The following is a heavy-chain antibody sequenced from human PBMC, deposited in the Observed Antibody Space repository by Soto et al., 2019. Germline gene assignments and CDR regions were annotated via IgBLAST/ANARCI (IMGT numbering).Heavy chain of an antibody. V-gene: IGHV4-4*07. Sequence: SETLSLTCTVSGGSMSSYYWTWIRQPAGKGLEWIGRVYSSGGTHYSPSLKSRVTISLDTSKNQFSLRLLSVTDADTAVYFCARGQRFSDWFDPWGQGTLVTVSS. D-gene: IGHD3-3*01. CDR3: ARGQRFSDWFDP. J-gene: IGHJ5*02. CDR2: VYSSGGT. CDR1: GGSMSSYY.